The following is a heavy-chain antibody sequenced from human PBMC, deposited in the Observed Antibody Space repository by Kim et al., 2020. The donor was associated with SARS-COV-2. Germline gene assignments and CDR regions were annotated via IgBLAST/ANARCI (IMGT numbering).Heavy chain of an antibody. CDR2: INHSGST. CDR1: GGSFSGYY. Sequence: SETLSLTCAVYGGSFSGYYWSWIRQPPGKGLEWIGEINHSGSTNYNPSLKSRVTISVDTSKNQFSLKLSSVTAADTAVYYCARPLYSSGWHDYDAFDIWGQGTMVTVSS. J-gene: IGHJ3*02. D-gene: IGHD6-19*01. CDR3: ARPLYSSGWHDYDAFDI. V-gene: IGHV4-34*01.